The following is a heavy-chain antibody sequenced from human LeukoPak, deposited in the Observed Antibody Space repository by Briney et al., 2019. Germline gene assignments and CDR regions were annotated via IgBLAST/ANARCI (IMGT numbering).Heavy chain of an antibody. V-gene: IGHV4-34*01. Sequence: PSETLSLTCAVYGGSFSGYYWSWIRQPPGKGLEWIGEINHSGSTNYNPSLKSRVTISVDTSKNQFSLKLSSVTAADTAVYYCARSNGVTTTDKYFQHWGQGTLVTVSS. D-gene: IGHD4-17*01. CDR3: ARSNGVTTTDKYFQH. CDR1: GGSFSGYY. CDR2: INHSGST. J-gene: IGHJ1*01.